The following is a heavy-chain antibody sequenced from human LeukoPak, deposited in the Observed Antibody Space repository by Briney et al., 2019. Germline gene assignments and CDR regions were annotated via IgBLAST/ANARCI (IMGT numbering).Heavy chain of an antibody. J-gene: IGHJ4*02. D-gene: IGHD3-10*01. CDR1: GFTVSSNY. CDR3: HSYGSGSYLPFDY. CDR2: IYSGGST. Sequence: GGSLRLSCAASGFTVSSNYMSWVRQAPGTGLEWVSVIYSGGSTYYADSVKGRFTISRDNSKNTLYLQMNSLRAEDTAVYYCHSYGSGSYLPFDYWGQGTLVTVSS. V-gene: IGHV3-53*01.